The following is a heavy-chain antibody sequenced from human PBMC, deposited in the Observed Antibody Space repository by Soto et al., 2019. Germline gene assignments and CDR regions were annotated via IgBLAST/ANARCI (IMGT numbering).Heavy chain of an antibody. Sequence: QVQLVQSGAEVKKPGTSVKVSCKASGYTFTTYGICWVRQAPGQGLEWMGWISGYNGNTNYAQKFQGRVTMIADTSTSTAEMELRTLGSDDTAVYYCARQDVVEPRALPEFDPWGQGTLVIVSS. CDR2: ISGYNGNT. CDR1: GYTFTTYG. J-gene: IGHJ5*02. CDR3: ARQDVVEPRALPEFDP. D-gene: IGHD2-2*02. V-gene: IGHV1-18*04.